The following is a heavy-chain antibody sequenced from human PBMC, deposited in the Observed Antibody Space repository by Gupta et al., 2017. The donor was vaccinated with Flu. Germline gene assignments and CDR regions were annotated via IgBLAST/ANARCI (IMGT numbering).Heavy chain of an antibody. J-gene: IGHJ5*02. CDR3: AREKFCSTASCYRWFDP. CDR2: INPNSGGT. Sequence: QVQVVQSGAEGKKPGAPVKVPCRAAGGTFTGYYIHWVRQAPGHGLEWMGRINPNSGGTNYVQKFQGRVTMTTDTSINTAYMELSRLRSDDTAVYYCAREKFCSTASCYRWFDPWGQGTLVTVPS. D-gene: IGHD2-2*02. V-gene: IGHV1-2*06. CDR1: GGTFTGYY.